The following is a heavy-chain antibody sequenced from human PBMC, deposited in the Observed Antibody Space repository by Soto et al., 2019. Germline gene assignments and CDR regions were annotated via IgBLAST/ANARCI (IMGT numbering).Heavy chain of an antibody. J-gene: IGHJ6*02. CDR3: ARHIAARPGYYYGMDV. V-gene: IGHV4-39*01. D-gene: IGHD6-6*01. CDR1: GGSISSSNYY. CDR2: MSYSGST. Sequence: PSETLSLTCTVSGGSISSSNYYWGWIRQPPGKGLEWIGSMSYSGSTYYNPSLNSRVTISVDTSKNQFSLSLSSVTAADTAVYYCARHIAARPGYYYGMDVWGQGTPVTVSS.